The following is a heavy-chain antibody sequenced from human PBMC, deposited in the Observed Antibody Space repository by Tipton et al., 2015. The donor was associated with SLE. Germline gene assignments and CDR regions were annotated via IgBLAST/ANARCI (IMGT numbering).Heavy chain of an antibody. D-gene: IGHD3-10*01. J-gene: IGHJ5*02. V-gene: IGHV4-39*07. CDR3: ARDLNYYGSGSYKGWFDP. Sequence: TLSLTCTVSGGSIRSSRHFWGWIRQPPGKGLEWIGVLYYSGNTYYNPSLKSPVTLSIDTSKNQFSLKLSSVTAADTAVYYCARDLNYYGSGSYKGWFDPWGQGTLVTVSS. CDR1: GGSIRSSRHF. CDR2: LYYSGNT.